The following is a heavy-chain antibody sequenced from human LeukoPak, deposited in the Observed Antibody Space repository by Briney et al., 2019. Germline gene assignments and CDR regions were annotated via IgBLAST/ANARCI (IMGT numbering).Heavy chain of an antibody. V-gene: IGHV3-23*01. CDR1: GFTFSSYA. CDR2: ISGSGGST. Sequence: PGGSLRLSCAASGFTFSSYAMSWVRQAPGKGLEWVSAISGSGGSTYYADSVKGRFTISRDNSKNTLYLQMNSLRAEDTAVYYCARTLGYCSGGSCYPTVDAFDIWGQGTMVTVSS. D-gene: IGHD2-15*01. CDR3: ARTLGYCSGGSCYPTVDAFDI. J-gene: IGHJ3*02.